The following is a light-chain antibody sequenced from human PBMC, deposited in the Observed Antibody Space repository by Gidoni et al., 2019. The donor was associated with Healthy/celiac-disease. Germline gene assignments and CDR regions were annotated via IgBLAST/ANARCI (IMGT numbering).Light chain of an antibody. CDR2: EVS. CDR1: SSDVGGYNY. V-gene: IGLV2-14*01. J-gene: IGLJ2*01. CDR3: SSYTSSSTLVV. Sequence: QSALTQPASVSGSPGQSSTISCTGTSSDVGGYNYVSWYQQHPGKAPKLMIYEVSNRPSGVPDRFSGSKSGNTTSLTIPRLQAEDEADYYCSSYTSSSTLVVFGGGTKLTVL.